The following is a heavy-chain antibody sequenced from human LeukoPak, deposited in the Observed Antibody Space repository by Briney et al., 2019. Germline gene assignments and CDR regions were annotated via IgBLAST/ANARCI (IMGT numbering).Heavy chain of an antibody. D-gene: IGHD3-3*01. CDR1: GFTFSSYA. V-gene: IGHV3-30*18. CDR2: ISYDGSNK. CDR3: AKDYDKGYFDY. J-gene: IGHJ4*02. Sequence: PGGSLRLSCAASGFTFSSYAMSWVRQAPGKGLEWVAVISYDGSNKYYADSVKGRFTISRDNSKNTLYLQMNSLRAEDTAVYYCAKDYDKGYFDYWGQGTLVTVSS.